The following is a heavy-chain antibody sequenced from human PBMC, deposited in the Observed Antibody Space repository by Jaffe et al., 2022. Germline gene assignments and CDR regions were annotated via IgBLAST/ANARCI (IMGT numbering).Heavy chain of an antibody. CDR3: ARVPMVRGVSPFARYAFDI. CDR1: GYTFTGYY. Sequence: QVQLVQSGAEVKKPGASVKVSCKASGYTFTGYYMHWVRQAPGQGLEWMGWINPNSGGTNYAQKFQGRVTMTRDTSISTAYMELSRLRSDDTAVYYCARVPMVRGVSPFARYAFDIWGQGTMVTVSS. D-gene: IGHD3-10*01. J-gene: IGHJ3*02. V-gene: IGHV1-2*02. CDR2: INPNSGGT.